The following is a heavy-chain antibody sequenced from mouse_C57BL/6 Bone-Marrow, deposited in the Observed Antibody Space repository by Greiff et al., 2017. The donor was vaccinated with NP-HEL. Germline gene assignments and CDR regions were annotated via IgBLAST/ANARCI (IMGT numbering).Heavy chain of an antibody. Sequence: EVHLVESGGDLVKPGGSLKLSCAASGFTFSSYGMSWVRQTPDKRLEWVATISSGGSYTYYPDSVKGRFTISRDKAKNTLYLQMSSLKSEDTAMYYCARRGDSNSYAMDYWGQGTSVTVSS. D-gene: IGHD2-5*01. CDR3: ARRGDSNSYAMDY. J-gene: IGHJ4*01. V-gene: IGHV5-6*01. CDR2: ISSGGSYT. CDR1: GFTFSSYG.